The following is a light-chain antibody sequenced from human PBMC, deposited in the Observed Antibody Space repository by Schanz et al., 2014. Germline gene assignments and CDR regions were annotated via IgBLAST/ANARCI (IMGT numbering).Light chain of an antibody. J-gene: IGKJ1*01. V-gene: IGKV3-15*01. Sequence: EIVLTQSPGTLSVSPGERATLSCRASQSVSNNLAWYQQKPGQAPRLLLYGASTRATGIPARFSGRGSGTEFTLTISSLQSEDFAVYYCQQYNNWPPPWTFGQGTKVEIK. CDR2: GAS. CDR3: QQYNNWPPPWT. CDR1: QSVSNN.